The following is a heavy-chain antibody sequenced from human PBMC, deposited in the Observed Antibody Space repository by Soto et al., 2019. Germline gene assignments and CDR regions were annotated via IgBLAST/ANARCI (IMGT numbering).Heavy chain of an antibody. CDR2: ISYDGSNK. CDR3: AKDPYSGYDYGAGPDY. CDR1: GFTFSSYG. Sequence: GGSLRLSCAASGFTFSSYGMHWVRQAPGKGLEWVAVISYDGSNKYYADSVKGRFTISRDNSKNTLYLQMNSLRAEDTAVYYCAKDPYSGYDYGAGPDYWGQGTLVTVSS. V-gene: IGHV3-30*18. D-gene: IGHD5-12*01. J-gene: IGHJ4*02.